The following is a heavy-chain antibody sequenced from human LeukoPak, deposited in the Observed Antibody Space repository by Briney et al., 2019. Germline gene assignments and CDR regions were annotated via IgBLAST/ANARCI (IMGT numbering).Heavy chain of an antibody. D-gene: IGHD2-21*01. J-gene: IGHJ5*02. Sequence: SETLSLTCTVSGYSISSGYYWGWIRQPPGKGLEWIGSIYHSGSTYYNPSLKSRVTISVDTSKNQFSLKLSSVTAADTAVYYCARPYSLYWFDPWGQGTLVTVSS. CDR2: IYHSGST. V-gene: IGHV4-38-2*02. CDR1: GYSISSGYY. CDR3: ARPYSLYWFDP.